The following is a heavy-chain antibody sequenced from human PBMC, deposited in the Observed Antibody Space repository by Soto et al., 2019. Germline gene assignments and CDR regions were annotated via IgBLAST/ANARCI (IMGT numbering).Heavy chain of an antibody. D-gene: IGHD6-6*01. V-gene: IGHV3-66*01. CDR2: IYSAGSA. CDR1: GFTVSTYH. CDR3: ARDNDGAQFASSYNDL. J-gene: IGHJ5*02. Sequence: GGSLRLSCAASGFTVSTYHMSWVRQAPGKGLEWVSVIYSAGSADFADSVKVRFTISRDNSKNTLYLQMSSLRAEDTAVYFCARDNDGAQFASSYNDLWGQGVLVTVSS.